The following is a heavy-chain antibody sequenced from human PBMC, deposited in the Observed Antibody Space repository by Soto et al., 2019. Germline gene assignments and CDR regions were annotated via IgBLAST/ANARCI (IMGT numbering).Heavy chain of an antibody. CDR3: ARDSSLDGDSQAFDP. CDR1: GYTFTSYY. Sequence: GASVKVFCKASGYTFTSYYMHWVRQAPGQGLEWMGIINPSGGSTSYAQKFQGRVTMTRDTSTSTVYMELSSLRSEDTAVYYCARDSSLDGDSQAFDPWGQGTLVTVSS. V-gene: IGHV1-46*01. D-gene: IGHD4-17*01. J-gene: IGHJ5*02. CDR2: INPSGGST.